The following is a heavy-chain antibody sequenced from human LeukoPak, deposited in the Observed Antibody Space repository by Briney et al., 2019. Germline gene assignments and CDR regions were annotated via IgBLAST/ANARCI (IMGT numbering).Heavy chain of an antibody. J-gene: IGHJ4*02. Sequence: GGSLRLSCVASGFTFSSYVMHWVRQAPGKGLEWVAVTSFDGSNKYYADPVKGRFTISRDNSKNTLYLQMNSLRAEDTAVYYYAKNYYGSSGYWLFDYWGQGTLVTVSS. CDR2: TSFDGSNK. V-gene: IGHV3-30*18. CDR1: GFTFSSYV. CDR3: AKNYYGSSGYWLFDY. D-gene: IGHD3-22*01.